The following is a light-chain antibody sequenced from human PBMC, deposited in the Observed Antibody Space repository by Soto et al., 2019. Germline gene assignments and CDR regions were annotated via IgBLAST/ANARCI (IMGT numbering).Light chain of an antibody. CDR3: SSYTSSSTVL. CDR1: SSDVGGYNY. Sequence: QSALTQPASVSGSPGQSITISCTGTSSDVGGYNYVSWYQQHPGKAPKLMIYDVSNRPSGVSNRFYGSKSGNTASLTISGLQAEDEADYYCSSYTSSSTVLFGGGTKVTVL. J-gene: IGLJ2*01. CDR2: DVS. V-gene: IGLV2-14*01.